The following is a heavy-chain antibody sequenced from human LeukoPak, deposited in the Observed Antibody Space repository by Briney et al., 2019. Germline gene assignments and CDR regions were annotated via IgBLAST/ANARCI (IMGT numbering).Heavy chain of an antibody. CDR2: IYYSGTT. CDR3: ARLVVPAAMGGFDY. D-gene: IGHD2-2*01. CDR1: GGSVSSGSYY. V-gene: IGHV4-61*01. J-gene: IGHJ4*02. Sequence: SETLSLTCTVSGGSVSSGSYYWSWTLHSPGKGLEWIGFIYYSGTTNYNPSLKSRVTISVDTSKNQFSLKLSSVTAADTAVYYCARLVVPAAMGGFDYWGQGTLVTVSS.